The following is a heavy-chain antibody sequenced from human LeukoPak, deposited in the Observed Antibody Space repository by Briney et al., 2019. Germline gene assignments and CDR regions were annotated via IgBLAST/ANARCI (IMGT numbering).Heavy chain of an antibody. CDR2: ISYDGSNK. D-gene: IGHD5-24*01. CDR3: ARDRRWLQLPLLDY. V-gene: IGHV3-30*04. Sequence: PGGSLRLSCAASGFTFSSYAMHWVRQAPGKGLEWVAVISYDGSNKYYADSVKGRFTISRDNSKNTLYLQMNSLRAEDTAVYYCARDRRWLQLPLLDYWGQGTLVTVSS. J-gene: IGHJ4*02. CDR1: GFTFSSYA.